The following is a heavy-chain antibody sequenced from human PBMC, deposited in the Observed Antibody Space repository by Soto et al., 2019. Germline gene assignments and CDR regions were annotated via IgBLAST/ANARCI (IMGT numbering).Heavy chain of an antibody. CDR3: ARWAYYYDSSGYYHDY. CDR1: GGPFSSYA. J-gene: IGHJ4*02. CDR2: IIPIFGTA. D-gene: IGHD3-22*01. V-gene: IGHV1-69*01. Sequence: SVKVSCKAPGGPFSSYAISWVRQAPGQGLEWMGGIIPIFGTANYAQKFQGRVTITADQSTSTVYMELSRLRSEDTAVYYCARWAYYYDSSGYYHDYWGQGTLVSVSS.